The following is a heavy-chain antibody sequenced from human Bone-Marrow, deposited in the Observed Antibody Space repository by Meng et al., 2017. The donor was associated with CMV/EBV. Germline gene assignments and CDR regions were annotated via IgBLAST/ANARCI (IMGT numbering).Heavy chain of an antibody. D-gene: IGHD1-26*01. J-gene: IGHJ4*02. CDR3: AKEPIVGATFY. CDR2: ISGSGGST. Sequence: GESLKISCAASGFTFSSYAMSWVRQAPGKGLEWVSAISGSGGSTYYADSVKGRFTISRDNSKNTLYLQMNSLRAEDTAVYYCAKEPIVGATFYWGKRTLVTVSS. V-gene: IGHV3-23*01. CDR1: GFTFSSYA.